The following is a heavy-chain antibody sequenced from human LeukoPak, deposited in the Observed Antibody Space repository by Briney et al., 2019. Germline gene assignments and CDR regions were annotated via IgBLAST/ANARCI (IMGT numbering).Heavy chain of an antibody. J-gene: IGHJ6*02. Sequence: GGPLRLSCAASGFTFSSYAMHWVRQAPGKGLEWVAVISYDGSNKYYADSVKGRFTISRDNSKNTLYLQMNSLRAEDTAVYYCARENVLRFLEWSLSVWGQGTTVTVSS. D-gene: IGHD3-3*01. V-gene: IGHV3-30-3*01. CDR3: ARENVLRFLEWSLSV. CDR1: GFTFSSYA. CDR2: ISYDGSNK.